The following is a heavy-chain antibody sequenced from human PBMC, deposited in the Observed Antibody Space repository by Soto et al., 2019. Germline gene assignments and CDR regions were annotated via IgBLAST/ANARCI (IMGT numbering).Heavy chain of an antibody. CDR1: GYIFTNYG. V-gene: IGHV1-18*01. Sequence: QAQLVQSGAEVKEPGASVKVSCKASGYIFTNYGISWVRQAPGQGLEWMGWVSAYDGNTNYAQKFQGRVTMTTDTSTSTAYMDLRSLRSDDTAVYYCARDRSSSDYWGQGTLVTVSS. CDR2: VSAYDGNT. D-gene: IGHD2-2*01. J-gene: IGHJ4*02. CDR3: ARDRSSSDY.